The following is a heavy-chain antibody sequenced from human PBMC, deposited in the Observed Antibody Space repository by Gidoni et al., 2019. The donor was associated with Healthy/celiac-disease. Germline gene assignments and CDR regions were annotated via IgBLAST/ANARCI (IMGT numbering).Heavy chain of an antibody. D-gene: IGHD6-13*01. Sequence: PGKGLEWVAVISYDGSNKYYADSVKGRFTISRDNSKNTLYLQMNSLRAEETAVYYCAKDEGSSWYDYYYGMDVWGQGTTVTVSS. J-gene: IGHJ6*02. CDR2: ISYDGSNK. V-gene: IGHV3-30*18. CDR3: AKDEGSSWYDYYYGMDV.